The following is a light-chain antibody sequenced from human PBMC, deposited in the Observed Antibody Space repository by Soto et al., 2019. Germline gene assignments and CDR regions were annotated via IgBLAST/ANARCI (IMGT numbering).Light chain of an antibody. CDR2: DAS. V-gene: IGKV3-11*01. CDR1: QSVSSY. CDR3: QQRSNWPT. Sequence: EIVLTQSPATLSLSPGERATLSCRASQSVSSYLAWYQQKPGQAPRLLIYDASNRATGIPARFSGSGSGTDLTLTISSLEPEDFAVYYCQQRSNWPTFGQGTTVEIK. J-gene: IGKJ1*01.